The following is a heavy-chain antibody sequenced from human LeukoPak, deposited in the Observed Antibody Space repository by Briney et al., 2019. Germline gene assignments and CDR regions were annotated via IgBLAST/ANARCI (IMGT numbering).Heavy chain of an antibody. J-gene: IGHJ4*02. CDR1: GFIFSDHY. Sequence: PGGSLRLSCAASGFIFSDHYMDWVRQAPGKGLEWVSLISGDGDSTYYADSVKGRFTISRDNSKNSLYLQMNSLRTEDTALFYCAKDKYSYGYNFDYWGQGTLVTVSS. CDR3: AKDKYSYGYNFDY. CDR2: ISGDGDST. D-gene: IGHD5-18*01. V-gene: IGHV3-43*02.